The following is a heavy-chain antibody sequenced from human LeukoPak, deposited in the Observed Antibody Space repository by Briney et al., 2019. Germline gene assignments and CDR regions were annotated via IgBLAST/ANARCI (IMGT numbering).Heavy chain of an antibody. V-gene: IGHV4-59*01. J-gene: IGHJ5*02. CDR1: GGSISSYY. D-gene: IGHD3-9*01. CDR3: ARDRNYDILTGYEGGWFDP. Sequence: PSETLSLTCTVSGGSISSYYWSWIRQPPGKGLEGIGYIYYSGSTNYNPSLKSRVTISVDTSKNQFSLKLSSVTAADTAVYYCARDRNYDILTGYEGGWFDPWGQGTLVTVSS. CDR2: IYYSGST.